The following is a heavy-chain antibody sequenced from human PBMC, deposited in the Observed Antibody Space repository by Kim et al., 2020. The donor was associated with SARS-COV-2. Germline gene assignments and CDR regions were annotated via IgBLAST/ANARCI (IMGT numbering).Heavy chain of an antibody. Sequence: GGSLRLSCSASGFIFSDYAMHWVRQAPGKGLQYVSAISNNGDTTYHADSVKGRFAISRDNSKNTLFLQMSSLRPEDTAVYYCVKTYSGFYYYWGMDVWGQGTTVIVSS. CDR2: ISNNGDTT. D-gene: IGHD5-12*01. CDR1: GFIFSDYA. V-gene: IGHV3-64D*06. J-gene: IGHJ6*02. CDR3: VKTYSGFYYYWGMDV.